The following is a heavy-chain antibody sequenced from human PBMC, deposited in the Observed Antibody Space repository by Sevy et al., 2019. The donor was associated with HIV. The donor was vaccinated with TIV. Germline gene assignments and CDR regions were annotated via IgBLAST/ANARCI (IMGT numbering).Heavy chain of an antibody. CDR2: IGTAGDT. CDR3: ARQYCSSTSCSRSFDY. Sequence: GGSLRLSCAASGFTFSSYDMHWVRQATGKGLEWVSAIGTAGDTYYPGSVKGRFTISRENAKNSLYLQMNSLRAGDTAVYYCARQYCSSTSCSRSFDYWGQGTLATVSS. V-gene: IGHV3-13*01. CDR1: GFTFSSYD. D-gene: IGHD2-2*01. J-gene: IGHJ4*02.